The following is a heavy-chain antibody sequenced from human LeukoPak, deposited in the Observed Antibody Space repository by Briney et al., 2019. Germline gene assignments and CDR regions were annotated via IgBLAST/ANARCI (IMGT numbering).Heavy chain of an antibody. CDR2: INPSGSST. D-gene: IGHD1-26*01. CDR1: GYSFTSHY. CDR3: ARDNSVGDVAWWFDP. Sequence: ASVKVSCKASGYSFTSHYMHWVRQAPGQGLEWLGLINPSGSSTLYAQKFQGRITMTRDMSTTTDYMELSSLTYDDTAVYYCARDNSVGDVAWWFDPWGQGTLVNVSS. V-gene: IGHV1-46*01. J-gene: IGHJ5*02.